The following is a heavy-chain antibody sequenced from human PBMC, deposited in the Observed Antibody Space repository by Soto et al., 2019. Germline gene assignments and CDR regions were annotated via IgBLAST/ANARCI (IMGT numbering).Heavy chain of an antibody. D-gene: IGHD1-7*01. CDR3: ARDPGWNYDY. CDR2: INAGNGNT. V-gene: IGHV1-3*01. Sequence: ASVKVSCKASGYTFTSHAIHWVRQAPGQRLEWMGWINAGNGNTKYSQKFQGRVTITRDTSASTAYMELSTLRSEDTAVYYCARDPGWNYDYWGQGTLVTVSS. J-gene: IGHJ4*02. CDR1: GYTFTSHA.